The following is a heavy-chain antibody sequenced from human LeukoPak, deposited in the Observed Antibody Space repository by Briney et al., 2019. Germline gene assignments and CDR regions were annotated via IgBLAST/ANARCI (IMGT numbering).Heavy chain of an antibody. D-gene: IGHD3-22*01. V-gene: IGHV1-18*01. CDR1: GYTFTSYG. Sequence: ASVTVSCKASGYTFTSYGISWVRQAPGQGLEWMGWISAYNGNTNYAQKLQGRVTMTTDTSTSTAYMELRSLRSDDTAVYYCARGGPEYYYDSSGVEYWGQGTLVTVSS. CDR3: ARGGPEYYYDSSGVEY. CDR2: ISAYNGNT. J-gene: IGHJ4*02.